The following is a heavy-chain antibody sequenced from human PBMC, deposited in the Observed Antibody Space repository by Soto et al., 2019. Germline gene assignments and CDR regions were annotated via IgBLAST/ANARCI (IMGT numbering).Heavy chain of an antibody. CDR1: GFTVSSNY. J-gene: IGHJ4*02. Sequence: GGSLRLSCAASGFTVSSNYMSWVRQAPGKGLEWVSVIYSGGSTYYADSVKGRFTISRHNSKNTLYLQMNSLRAEDTAVYYCARTRYGYGDSYYFDYWGQGTLVTVSS. V-gene: IGHV3-53*04. CDR2: IYSGGST. D-gene: IGHD4-17*01. CDR3: ARTRYGYGDSYYFDY.